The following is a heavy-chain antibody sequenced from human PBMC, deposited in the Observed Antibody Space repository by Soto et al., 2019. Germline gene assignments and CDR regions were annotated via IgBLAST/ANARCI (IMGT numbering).Heavy chain of an antibody. V-gene: IGHV1-3*01. CDR3: ARDGTIAVADETGKLLVY. CDR2: INAGNGNT. CDR1: GYTFTSYA. Sequence: QVQLVQSGAEVKKPGASVKVSCKASGYTFTSYAMHWVRQAPGQRLEWMGWINAGNGNTKYSQKFQGRVTITRDTSASTAYMELSSLRSEDTAVYYCARDGTIAVADETGKLLVYWGQGTLVTVSS. D-gene: IGHD6-19*01. J-gene: IGHJ4*02.